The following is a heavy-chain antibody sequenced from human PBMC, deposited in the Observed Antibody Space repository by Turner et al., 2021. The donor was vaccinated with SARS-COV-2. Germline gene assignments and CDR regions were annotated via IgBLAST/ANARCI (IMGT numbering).Heavy chain of an antibody. CDR2: IYYSGST. D-gene: IGHD5-12*01. J-gene: IGHJ4*02. V-gene: IGHV4-39*01. CDR3: ARLEWLRSPFDY. Sequence: QLQLQESGPGLVKPSESLSLTCTVSGCSISSSSYYWGWIRQPPGKGLEWIGSIYYSGSTYNNPSIKSRVTISVEKYKNQFSLKLSSVTAADTAVYYCARLEWLRSPFDYWGQGTLVTVSS. CDR1: GCSISSSSYY.